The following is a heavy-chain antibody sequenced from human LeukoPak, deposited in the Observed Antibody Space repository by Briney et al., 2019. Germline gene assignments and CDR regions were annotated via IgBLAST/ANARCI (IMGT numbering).Heavy chain of an antibody. V-gene: IGHV4-38-2*01. J-gene: IGHJ4*02. CDR1: GYSIGSGYY. Sequence: SETLSLTCAVSGYSIGSGYYWGWSRPPPGRGLEGSGSIYHSGSTYYNLSLKSRVTISGDTSKNQSSLKLSSVTAADTAVYYCARKTVGEQLVAFDYWGQGTLVTVS. CDR3: ARKTVGEQLVAFDY. CDR2: IYHSGST. D-gene: IGHD6-6*01.